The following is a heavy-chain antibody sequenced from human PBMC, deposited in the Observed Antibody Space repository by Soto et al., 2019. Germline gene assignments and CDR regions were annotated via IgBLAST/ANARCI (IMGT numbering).Heavy chain of an antibody. D-gene: IGHD3-22*01. V-gene: IGHV3-11*01. CDR3: ARDSHYYDSSGYLR. CDR1: GFTFSDYY. J-gene: IGHJ4*02. CDR2: ISSSGSTI. Sequence: GGSLRLSCAASGFTFSDYYMSWIRQAPGKGLEWVSYISSSGSTIYYADSVKGRFTISRDNAKNSLYLQMNSLRAEDTAVYYCARDSHYYDSSGYLRWGQGTLVTVSS.